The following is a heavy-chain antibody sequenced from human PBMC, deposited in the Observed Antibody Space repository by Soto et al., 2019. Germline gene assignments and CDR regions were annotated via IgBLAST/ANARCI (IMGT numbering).Heavy chain of an antibody. CDR3: ARATYGDIHY. CDR1: GGPITYGDYY. D-gene: IGHD4-17*01. J-gene: IGHJ4*02. V-gene: IGHV4-30-4*01. Sequence: QVQLQESVPGLLKSSQTLSLTCSVSGGPITYGDYYWTLIRQPPGKGLEFIGYVYSTWTTYYDPSFQIRVMMSQDTSKNEFSMTLSSLTAADTAVYYCARATYGDIHYWGQGTLVTVST. CDR2: VYSTWTT.